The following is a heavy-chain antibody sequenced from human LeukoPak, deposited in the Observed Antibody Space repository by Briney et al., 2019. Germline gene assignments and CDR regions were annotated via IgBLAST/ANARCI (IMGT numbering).Heavy chain of an antibody. CDR2: ITDTGIRT. Sequence: PGGPLRLSCVGSGFTFSSYAMTWVRQTPGKGLEWVSAITDTGIRTDYADSGKGRFTISRDNSKNTLYLQMNSLRAEDTAVYYCARDDAPAGGYLDFWGQGTLVTVSS. V-gene: IGHV3-23*01. J-gene: IGHJ4*02. D-gene: IGHD3-10*01. CDR1: GFTFSSYA. CDR3: ARDDAPAGGYLDF.